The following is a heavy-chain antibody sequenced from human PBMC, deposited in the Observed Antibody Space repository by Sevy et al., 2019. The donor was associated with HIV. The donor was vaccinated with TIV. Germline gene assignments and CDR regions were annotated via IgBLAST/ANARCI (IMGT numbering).Heavy chain of an antibody. V-gene: IGHV3-23*01. J-gene: IGHJ4*02. D-gene: IGHD1-26*01. Sequence: GGSLRLSCAASGLTFNDYALSWVRQAPGMGLEWVSSVRPTGETYYSDSVKGRFNVSRDNSKNTLYLQMNSLRAEDTAVYYCAKGFPSGSYDYFDYWGQGTLVTVSS. CDR3: AKGFPSGSYDYFDY. CDR1: GLTFNDYA. CDR2: VRPTGET.